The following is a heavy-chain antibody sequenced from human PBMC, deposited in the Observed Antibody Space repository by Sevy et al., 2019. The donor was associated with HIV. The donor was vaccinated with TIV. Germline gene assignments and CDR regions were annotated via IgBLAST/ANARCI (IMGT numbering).Heavy chain of an antibody. J-gene: IGHJ3*01. CDR1: AYRIFNNW. D-gene: IGHD1-1*01. Sequence: GESLKISCQGSAYRIFNNWVAWVRQMPGKGLEWMGMIYPGNSDTRYSPPFQGQVTISADKSSGIAYLQWSSLRASATAIYYCATGADLPFDGFHVWGLGTKVTVSS. CDR2: IYPGNSDT. V-gene: IGHV5-51*01. CDR3: ATGADLPFDGFHV.